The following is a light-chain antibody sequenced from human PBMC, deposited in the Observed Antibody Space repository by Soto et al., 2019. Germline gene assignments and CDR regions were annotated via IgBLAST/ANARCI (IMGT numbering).Light chain of an antibody. J-gene: IGLJ2*01. CDR1: SSDVGGYNY. CDR3: SSYASSRDVF. CDR2: EVS. Sequence: QSALTQPASVSGSPGQSITISCTGTSSDVGGYNYVSWYQQYPGKAPKLMIYEVSNRPSGVSNRFSGSKSGNTASLTISGRQAEDEADYYCSSYASSRDVFFGGGTKVTVL. V-gene: IGLV2-14*01.